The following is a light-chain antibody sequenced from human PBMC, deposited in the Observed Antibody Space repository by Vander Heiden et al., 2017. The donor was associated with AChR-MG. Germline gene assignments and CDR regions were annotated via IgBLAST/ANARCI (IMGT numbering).Light chain of an antibody. J-gene: IGKJ1*01. CDR3: QQYTGSRT. V-gene: IGKV3-20*01. CDR1: QSITTSS. CDR2: SVS. Sequence: EIVLTQSPGTLSLSPGEGATLSCRASQSITTSSVAWYQQKPGQAPRLLIYSVSIRATGIPDRFSGSGSGTDFTLTISRLEPEDFAVYICQQYTGSRTFGQGTKVEI.